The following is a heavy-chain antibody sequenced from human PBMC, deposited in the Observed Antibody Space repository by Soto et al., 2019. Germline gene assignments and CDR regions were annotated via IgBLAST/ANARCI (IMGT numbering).Heavy chain of an antibody. V-gene: IGHV4-34*01. D-gene: IGHD3-22*01. Sequence: SENQSLTFAAYGGSFSGYYWCWIRQPPGKGLEWLGQINTGGRTNYNPSLKRRVAIAVDTSKHQFSLKLSCVTAADTAVYYCARGGRDSSNYYRPHYYYGMDVWGQGTTVT. J-gene: IGHJ6*02. CDR3: ARGGRDSSNYYRPHYYYGMDV. CDR2: INTGGRT. CDR1: GGSFSGYY.